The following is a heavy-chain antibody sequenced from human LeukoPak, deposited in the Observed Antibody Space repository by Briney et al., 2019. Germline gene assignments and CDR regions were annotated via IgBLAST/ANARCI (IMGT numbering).Heavy chain of an antibody. D-gene: IGHD6-25*01. CDR3: ARGRGAAGAAYNWFDP. V-gene: IGHV6-1*01. Sequence: SQTLSLTCAIPGDSVSSNSAAWNWIRQSPSRGLEWLGRTYYRSKWYNDYAVSVKSRITINPDTSKNQFSLQLNSVTPEDTAVYYCARGRGAAGAAYNWFDPWGQGTLVTVSS. CDR2: TYYRSKWYN. CDR1: GDSVSSNSAA. J-gene: IGHJ5*02.